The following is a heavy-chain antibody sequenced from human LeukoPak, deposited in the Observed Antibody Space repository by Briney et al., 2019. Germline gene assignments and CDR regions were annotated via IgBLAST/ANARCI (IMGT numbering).Heavy chain of an antibody. J-gene: IGHJ4*02. Sequence: SVKVSCNASGGTFSSYASSWVRQAPGQGLEWMGGIIPILGIANYAQKFQGRVTITADKSTSTAYMEPRSPTSEDTAVYSSQRKRRGYYIDYWGQGTLVTVSS. V-gene: IGHV1-69*10. CDR1: GGTFSSYA. CDR3: QRKRRGYYIDY. D-gene: IGHD3-3*01. CDR2: IIPILGIA.